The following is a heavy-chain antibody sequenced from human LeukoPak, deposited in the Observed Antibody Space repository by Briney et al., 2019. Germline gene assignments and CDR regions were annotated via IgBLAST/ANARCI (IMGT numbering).Heavy chain of an antibody. CDR3: ARGKYCSGGACYSPFDL. D-gene: IGHD2-15*01. CDR2: MSYDGTNN. CDR1: EFTFSAYA. V-gene: IGHV3-30-3*01. Sequence: QPGRSLRLSCAASEFTFSAYAMQWVRQAPGKGLEWVAVMSYDGTNNYYADSVKGRFTISRDNSRNTLFLQMNSLRSEDTAVYYCARGKYCSGGACYSPFDLWGQGTLVTVST. J-gene: IGHJ5*02.